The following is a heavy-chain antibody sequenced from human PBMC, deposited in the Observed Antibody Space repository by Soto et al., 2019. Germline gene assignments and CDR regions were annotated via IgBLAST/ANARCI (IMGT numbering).Heavy chain of an antibody. CDR3: AKWSGSFHLGP. CDR1: GFTFSTYG. D-gene: IGHD1-26*01. J-gene: IGHJ5*02. CDR2: IGGGGTTT. Sequence: EVQLLESGGGLVQPGGSLRLSCAASGFTFSTYGMSWVRQAPGKGLEWVSGIGGGGTTTYYTAHVKGRFTISRDNSKNTLYLQMNNLRVEDTAVYYCAKWSGSFHLGPWGQGTLVIVSS. V-gene: IGHV3-23*01.